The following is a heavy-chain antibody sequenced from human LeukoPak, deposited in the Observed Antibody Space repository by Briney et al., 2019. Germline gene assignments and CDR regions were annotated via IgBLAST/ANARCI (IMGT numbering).Heavy chain of an antibody. CDR1: GGSISSSSYY. CDR3: ARDRDTGSYYLAAFDI. Sequence: PSETLSLTCTVSGGSISSSSYYWGWIRQPAGKGLEWIGRIYTSGSTNYNPSLKSRVTMSVDTSKNQFSLKLSSVTAADTAVYYCARDRDTGSYYLAAFDIWGQGTMVTVSS. V-gene: IGHV4-61*02. D-gene: IGHD1-26*01. CDR2: IYTSGST. J-gene: IGHJ3*02.